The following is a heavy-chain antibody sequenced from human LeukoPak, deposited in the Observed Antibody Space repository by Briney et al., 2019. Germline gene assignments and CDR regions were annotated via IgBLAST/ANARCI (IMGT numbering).Heavy chain of an antibody. D-gene: IGHD2-2*01. CDR1: GFTFSSYS. J-gene: IGHJ6*03. CDR3: ARDRGIVVVPATYYMDV. V-gene: IGHV3-21*01. CDR2: ISSSSSYI. Sequence: GGSLRLSCAASGFTFSSYSMNWVRQAPGKGLEWVSSISSSSSYIYYADSVEGRFTIPRDNAKNSLYLQMNSLRAEDTAVYYCARDRGIVVVPATYYMDVWGKGTTVTVSS.